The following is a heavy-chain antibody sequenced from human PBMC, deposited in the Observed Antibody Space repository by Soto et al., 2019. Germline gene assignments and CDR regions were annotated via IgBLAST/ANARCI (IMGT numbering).Heavy chain of an antibody. V-gene: IGHV1-18*04. D-gene: IGHD3-10*01. J-gene: IGHJ4*02. CDR1: GYTFTSYG. CDR2: ISADNGNT. Sequence: VKVSCKASGYTFTSYGISWVRGAPGQGLEWMGWISADNGNTTYAKKLQGRVTMTTDTSTSTAYMELRSLRSDDTAVYYCARDRGVALRKTEFDYWGQGTLVTVSS. CDR3: ARDRGVALRKTEFDY.